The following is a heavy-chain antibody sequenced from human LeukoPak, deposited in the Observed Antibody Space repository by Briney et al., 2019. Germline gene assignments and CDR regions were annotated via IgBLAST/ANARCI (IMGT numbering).Heavy chain of an antibody. CDR3: ARDMTSHRFDP. CDR1: GDSMTSGAYY. CDR2: IYFSGST. V-gene: IGHV4-31*03. J-gene: IGHJ5*02. D-gene: IGHD3-16*01. Sequence: SETLSLTCTVSGDSMTSGAYYWSWIRQRPGEGREWFGFIYFSGSTYYNPSLKSRLKISVDTPKNQFSLQLSSVTAADTAIYYCARDMTSHRFDPWGQGTLVTVSS.